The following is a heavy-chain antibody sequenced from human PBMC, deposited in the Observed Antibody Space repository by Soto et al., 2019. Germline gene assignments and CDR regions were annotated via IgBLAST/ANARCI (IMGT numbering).Heavy chain of an antibody. J-gene: IGHJ4*02. Sequence: ASVKVSCKASGYTFTSYGISWVRQAPGQGLEWMGWISAYNANTNYAQKLQGRVTMTTDTSTSTSYMELRSLRSDDTAVYFCARDRLGATGDYCVEGTLVTVSP. V-gene: IGHV1-18*01. CDR2: ISAYNANT. D-gene: IGHD1-26*01. CDR3: ARDRLGATGDY. CDR1: GYTFTSYG.